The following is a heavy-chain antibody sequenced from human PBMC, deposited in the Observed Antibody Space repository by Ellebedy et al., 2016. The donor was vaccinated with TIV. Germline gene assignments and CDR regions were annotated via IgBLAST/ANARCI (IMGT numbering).Heavy chain of an antibody. CDR2: FYPGDSQS. CDR1: GYTFSDYW. J-gene: IGHJ4*02. D-gene: IGHD4-17*01. V-gene: IGHV5-51*01. CDR3: ARRTYGQPLEY. Sequence: GESLKISCKGSGYTFSDYWIGWVRQMPGKGLEWMGIFYPGDSQSIYSPSFRGQVTISADKSMNTAYLQWSSLKASDTAVYYCARRTYGQPLEYWGQGTLVTV.